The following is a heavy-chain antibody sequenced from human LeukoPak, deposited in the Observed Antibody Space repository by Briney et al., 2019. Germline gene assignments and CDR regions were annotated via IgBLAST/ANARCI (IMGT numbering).Heavy chain of an antibody. CDR3: ARPKDRYYYDSSGYYLSD. CDR1: GYTFTGYY. V-gene: IGHV1-2*02. J-gene: IGHJ4*02. CDR2: INPNSGGT. Sequence: ASVKVSCKASGYTFTGYYMHWVRQAPGQGLEWMGWINPNSGGTNYAQKFQGRVTMTRDTSISTAYMELSSLRSEDTAVYYCARPKDRYYYDSSGYYLSDWGQGTLVTVSS. D-gene: IGHD3-22*01.